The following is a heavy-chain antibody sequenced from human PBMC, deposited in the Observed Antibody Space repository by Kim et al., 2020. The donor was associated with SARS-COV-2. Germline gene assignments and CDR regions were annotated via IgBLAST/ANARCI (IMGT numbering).Heavy chain of an antibody. CDR1: GGTFSSYA. CDR3: ARARKTGTTLSYYYYGMDV. V-gene: IGHV1-69*13. D-gene: IGHD1-7*01. J-gene: IGHJ6*02. Sequence: SVKVSCKASGGTFSSYAISWVRQAPGQGLEWMGGIIPIFGTANYAQKFQGRVTITADESTSTAYMELSSLRSEDTAVYYCARARKTGTTLSYYYYGMDVWGQGTTVTVSS. CDR2: IIPIFGTA.